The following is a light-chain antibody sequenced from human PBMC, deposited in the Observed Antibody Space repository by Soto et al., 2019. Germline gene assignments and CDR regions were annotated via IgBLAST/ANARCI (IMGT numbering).Light chain of an antibody. V-gene: IGLV2-14*01. Sequence: QSALTQPASVSGSPGQSITSSCTGTSSDVGGYNYVSWYQQHPGKTPKLIIYDVSNRPSGVSNRFSGCKSGNTASLTISGLQAEDEADYYCSSYTSRSTHVIFGGGTPLTLL. CDR3: SSYTSRSTHVI. CDR2: DVS. J-gene: IGLJ2*01. CDR1: SSDVGGYNY.